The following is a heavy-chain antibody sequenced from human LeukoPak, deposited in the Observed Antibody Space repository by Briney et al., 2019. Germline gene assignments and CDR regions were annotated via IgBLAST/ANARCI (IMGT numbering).Heavy chain of an antibody. V-gene: IGHV4-38-2*02. CDR2: NFHSGSA. CDR1: GYSISSGYQ. J-gene: IGHJ5*02. Sequence: SETLSLTCAVSGYSISSGYQWAWIRQSPGKGLEWIGSNFHSGSAHYNPSLKSRVTISVETSNNQFSLKMYSVTAADTAVYYCARDPRWLTPDCTSTSCYENYFDPWGQGTLVTVSS. CDR3: ARDPRWLTPDCTSTSCYENYFDP. D-gene: IGHD2-2*01.